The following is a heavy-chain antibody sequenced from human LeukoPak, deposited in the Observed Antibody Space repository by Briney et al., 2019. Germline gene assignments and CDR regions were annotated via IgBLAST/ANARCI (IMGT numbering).Heavy chain of an antibody. CDR3: ARRAGAYSHPYDY. CDR1: GFTFSSYW. V-gene: IGHV3-7*03. Sequence: PGGSLRLSCAASGFTFSSYWMSWGRQAPGNGLKWVANIKHDGSEKSYVDSVKGRFTISRDNSKNTLYFQMNSLRAEDTAVYYCARRAGAYSHPYDYWGQGTLVTVSS. CDR2: IKHDGSEK. J-gene: IGHJ4*02. D-gene: IGHD4/OR15-4a*01.